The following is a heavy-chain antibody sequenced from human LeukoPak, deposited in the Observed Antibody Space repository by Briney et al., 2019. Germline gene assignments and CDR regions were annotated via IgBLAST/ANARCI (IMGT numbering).Heavy chain of an antibody. CDR2: IYHSGST. Sequence: SETLSLTCTVSGYSISSGYYWGWIRQPPGKGLEWIGSIYHSGSTYYNPSLKSRVTISVDTSKNQFSLKLSSVTAADTAVYYCARVVVGATTVWFDYWGQGTLVTVSS. CDR3: ARVVVGATTVWFDY. J-gene: IGHJ4*02. D-gene: IGHD1-26*01. CDR1: GYSISSGYY. V-gene: IGHV4-38-2*02.